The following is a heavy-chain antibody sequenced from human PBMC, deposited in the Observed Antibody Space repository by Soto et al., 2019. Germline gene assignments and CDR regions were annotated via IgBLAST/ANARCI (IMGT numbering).Heavy chain of an antibody. Sequence: SETLSLTCTVSGGSISSYYWSWIRQPPGKGLEWIGYIYYSGSTNYNPSLKSRVTISVDTSKNQFSLKLSSVTAADTAIYYCARLRPSGTSDYWGQGTLVTAPQ. J-gene: IGHJ4*02. CDR2: IYYSGST. CDR3: ARLRPSGTSDY. CDR1: GGSISSYY. V-gene: IGHV4-59*08. D-gene: IGHD1-26*01.